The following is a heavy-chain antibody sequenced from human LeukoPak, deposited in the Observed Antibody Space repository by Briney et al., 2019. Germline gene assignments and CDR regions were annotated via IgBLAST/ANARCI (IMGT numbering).Heavy chain of an antibody. D-gene: IGHD3-10*01. CDR1: GDSIRSNNYY. Sequence: SETLSLTCSVSGDSIRSNNYYWTWVRQPAGKGLEWIGRIYTSGSTLYSPSLQSRVTISVDTSMNHFSLKLSSVTAADTAVYYCARDQTYSGSGIYTYFDYWGQGILVTVSS. CDR2: IYTSGST. CDR3: ARDQTYSGSGIYTYFDY. J-gene: IGHJ4*02. V-gene: IGHV4-61*02.